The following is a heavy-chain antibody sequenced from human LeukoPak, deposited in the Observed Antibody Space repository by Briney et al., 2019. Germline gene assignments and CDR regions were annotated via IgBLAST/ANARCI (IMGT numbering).Heavy chain of an antibody. D-gene: IGHD6-19*01. CDR3: ARVMGDSGGWYLAWFDP. CDR2: IYYSGST. J-gene: IGHJ5*02. CDR1: GASISSGDYY. V-gene: IGHV4-30-4*01. Sequence: SETLSLTCTVSGASISSGDYYWNWIRQPPGTGLEWIGCIYYSGSTYHNPSLKSRVTISVDTSKNQFSLKLSSVTAADTAVYYCARVMGDSGGWYLAWFDPWGQGTLVTVSS.